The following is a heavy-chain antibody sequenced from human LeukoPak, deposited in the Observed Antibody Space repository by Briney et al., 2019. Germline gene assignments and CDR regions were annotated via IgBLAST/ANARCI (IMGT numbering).Heavy chain of an antibody. Sequence: SETLSPTCTVSGGSISSSNYYWAWDRHPPGKGLEWIGRILYSGTTFYNPSLKSRITISVDRARNQFSLKLYSVTAADTAVYYCASRVIVATLDYWGQGTLVTVYS. CDR3: ASRVIVATLDY. CDR1: GGSISSSNYY. V-gene: IGHV4-39*01. CDR2: ILYSGTT. J-gene: IGHJ4*02. D-gene: IGHD5-12*01.